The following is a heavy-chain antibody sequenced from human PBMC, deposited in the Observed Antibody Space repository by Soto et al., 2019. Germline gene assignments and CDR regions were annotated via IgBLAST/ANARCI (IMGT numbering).Heavy chain of an antibody. Sequence: SETLSLTCTVSGGSISSSSYSWGWIRQPPGKGPEWIGTFYYSGSTYYNPSLKSRVTISVDTTKNQFFLKLNSVTAADTAVYYCARHVRGGSYDILTGYPFDYWGQGTLVTVSS. CDR1: GGSISSSSYS. CDR2: FYYSGST. CDR3: ARHVRGGSYDILTGYPFDY. V-gene: IGHV4-39*01. D-gene: IGHD3-9*01. J-gene: IGHJ4*02.